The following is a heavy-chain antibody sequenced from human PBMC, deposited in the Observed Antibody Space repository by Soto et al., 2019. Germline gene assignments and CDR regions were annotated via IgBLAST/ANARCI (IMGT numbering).Heavy chain of an antibody. CDR1: GFTFSSYA. Sequence: GGSLRLSCAASGFTFSSYAMSWVRQAPGKGLEWVSAISGSGGSTYYADSVKGRFTISRDNSKNTLYLQMNSLRAEDTAVYYCAKADYYGSGSSPLGIDYWGQGTLVTVSS. V-gene: IGHV3-23*01. J-gene: IGHJ4*02. CDR2: ISGSGGST. CDR3: AKADYYGSGSSPLGIDY. D-gene: IGHD3-10*01.